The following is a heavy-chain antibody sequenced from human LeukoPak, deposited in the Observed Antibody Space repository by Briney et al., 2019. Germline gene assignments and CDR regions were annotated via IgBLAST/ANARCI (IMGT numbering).Heavy chain of an antibody. CDR3: GTGTIPYYSSSMDV. J-gene: IGHJ6*03. D-gene: IGHD1-7*01. CDR1: GYRFTDYF. Sequence: GASVKVACKAAGYRFTDYFIHWVRQAPGQGLEWMGRINPTTGGTNSAQRMEGRATMTRDTSISSAYMELSSLRSEDTAVYYCGTGTIPYYSSSMDVWGKGTPVTVSS. CDR2: INPTTGGT. V-gene: IGHV1-2*06.